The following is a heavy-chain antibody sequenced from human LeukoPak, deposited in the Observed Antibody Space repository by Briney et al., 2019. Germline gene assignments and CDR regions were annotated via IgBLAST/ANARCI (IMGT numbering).Heavy chain of an antibody. CDR3: ARAYYYDSSGYPQGAFDI. J-gene: IGHJ3*02. CDR2: IYRSGST. Sequence: PSETLSLTCTVSGYSISSGYYWGWIRQPPGKGLEWIGSIYRSGSTYYNPSLKSRITRSVDTSKNQFSLKLSSVTAADTAVYYCARAYYYDSSGYPQGAFDIWGQGTMVTVSS. D-gene: IGHD3-22*01. V-gene: IGHV4-38-2*02. CDR1: GYSISSGYY.